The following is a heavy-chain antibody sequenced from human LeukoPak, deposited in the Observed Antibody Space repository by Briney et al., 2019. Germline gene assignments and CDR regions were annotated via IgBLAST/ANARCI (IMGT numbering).Heavy chain of an antibody. CDR2: IYYSGST. J-gene: IGHJ6*03. CDR1: GGSISSSSYY. V-gene: IGHV4-39*07. CDR3: ARHGYCSSTSCYAGNDYYYYMDV. Sequence: PSETLSLTCTVSGGSISSSSYYWGWIRQPPGKGLEWIGSIYYSGSTYYNPSLKSRVTISVDTSKNQFSLKLSSVTAADTAVYYCARHGYCSSTSCYAGNDYYYYMDVWGKGTTVTISS. D-gene: IGHD2-2*01.